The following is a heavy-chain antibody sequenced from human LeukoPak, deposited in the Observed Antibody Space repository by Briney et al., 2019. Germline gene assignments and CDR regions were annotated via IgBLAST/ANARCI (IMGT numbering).Heavy chain of an antibody. J-gene: IGHJ4*02. CDR3: AKWSGYSSSSVVRNYFDY. V-gene: IGHV3-23*01. CDR2: IIGSGGST. Sequence: GESRRPSCAASGFTFGIHAMSWVRHAQGRVRGWVSAIIGSGGSTYYADSVQGRFTISRDNSKNTLYLQMNSLRAEDTAVYYCAKWSGYSSSSVVRNYFDYWGQGTLVTVSS. CDR1: GFTFGIHA. D-gene: IGHD6-6*01.